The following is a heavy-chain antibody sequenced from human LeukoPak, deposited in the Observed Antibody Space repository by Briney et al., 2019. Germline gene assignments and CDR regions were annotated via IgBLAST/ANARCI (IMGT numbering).Heavy chain of an antibody. V-gene: IGHV1-69*13. D-gene: IGHD2-2*01. CDR2: IIPIFGTA. CDR1: GGTFSSYA. CDR3: ASPRYCSSTSCYALYYYMDV. J-gene: IGHJ6*03. Sequence: GGSVKVSCKASGGTFSSYAISWVRQAPGQGPEWMGGIIPIFGTANYAQKFQGRVTITADESTSTAYMELSSLRSEDTAVYYCASPRYCSSTSCYALYYYMDVWGKGTTVTVSS.